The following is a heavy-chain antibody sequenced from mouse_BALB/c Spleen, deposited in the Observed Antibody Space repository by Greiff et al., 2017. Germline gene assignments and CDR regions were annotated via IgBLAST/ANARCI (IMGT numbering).Heavy chain of an antibody. CDR2: IWAGGST. J-gene: IGHJ4*01. CDR1: GFSLTSYG. Sequence: VQVVESGPGLVAPSQSLSITCTVSGFSLTSYGVHWVRQPPGKGLEWLGVIWAGGSTNYNSALMSRLSISKDNSKSQVFLKMNSLQTDDTAMYYCARESAPYYYAMDYWGQGTSVTVSS. V-gene: IGHV2-9*02. CDR3: ARESAPYYYAMDY.